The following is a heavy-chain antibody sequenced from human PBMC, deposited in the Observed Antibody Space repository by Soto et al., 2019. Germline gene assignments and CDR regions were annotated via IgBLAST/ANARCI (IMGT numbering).Heavy chain of an antibody. V-gene: IGHV5-51*01. J-gene: IGHJ6*03. CDR2: IYPGDSDT. Sequence: GESLKISCKGSGYSFTSYWIGWVRQMPGKGLEWMGIIYPGDSDTRYSPSFQGQVTISADKSISTAYLQWSSLKASDTAMYYCARHLTTTPHYYYYYMDVWGKGTTVTVSS. CDR1: GYSFTSYW. CDR3: ARHLTTTPHYYYYYMDV. D-gene: IGHD3-9*01.